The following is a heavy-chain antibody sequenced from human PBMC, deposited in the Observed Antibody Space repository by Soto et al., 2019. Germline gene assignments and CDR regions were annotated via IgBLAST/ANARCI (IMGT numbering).Heavy chain of an antibody. Sequence: SETLSGTCSVSACSISTGYYWGCLRQSPRKSLEWIATIYHTGHTYYNPSLTSRVTISGDTSENHFSLKLSSVTAAATAVYYCARGPSLQPAPGFDPWGQ. CDR3: ARGPSLQPAPGFDP. CDR1: ACSISTGYY. CDR2: IYHTGHT. J-gene: IGHJ5*02. V-gene: IGHV4-38-2*02. D-gene: IGHD3-16*02.